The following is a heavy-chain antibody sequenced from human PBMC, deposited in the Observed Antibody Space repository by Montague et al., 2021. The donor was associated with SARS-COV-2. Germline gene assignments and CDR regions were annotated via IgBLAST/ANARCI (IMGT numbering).Heavy chain of an antibody. V-gene: IGHV3-33*08. Sequence: SLRLSCAASGFTFSSYGMHWVRQAPGKGLEWVAVIWYDGSNKYYADSVKGRFTISRDNSKNTLYLQMNSLRAEDTAVYYCAREGAYGSGSGGGFDYWGQGTLVTVSS. D-gene: IGHD3-10*01. CDR1: GFTFSSYG. J-gene: IGHJ4*02. CDR2: IWYDGSNK. CDR3: AREGAYGSGSGGGFDY.